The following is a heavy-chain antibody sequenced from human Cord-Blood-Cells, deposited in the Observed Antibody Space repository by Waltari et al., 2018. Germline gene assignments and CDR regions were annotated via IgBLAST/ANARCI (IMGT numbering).Heavy chain of an antibody. Sequence: QVQLVQSGAEVKKPGASVKVSCKASGYTFTSYAMHWVRQAPGQRLEWMGWINGGNGNTKYSQKFQGRVTITRDTSASTAYMELSSLRSEDTAVYYCARGGVLAARKAFDIWGQGTMVTVSS. CDR1: GYTFTSYA. J-gene: IGHJ3*02. V-gene: IGHV1-3*01. CDR3: ARGGVLAARKAFDI. D-gene: IGHD6-6*01. CDR2: INGGNGNT.